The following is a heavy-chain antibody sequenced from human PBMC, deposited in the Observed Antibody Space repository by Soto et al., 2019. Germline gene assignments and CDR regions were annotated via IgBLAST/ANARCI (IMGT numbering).Heavy chain of an antibody. J-gene: IGHJ6*02. CDR3: AREVRIGGDYYDSSGYYPEFHNYYYYYGMDV. CDR1: CGSITSSNS. Sequence: PXETLSLMCPVACGSITSSNSWSWVRQPPVKGLEWIGESYHSGSTNYNPSLKSRVTISVDKSKNQFSLKLSSVTAADTAVYYCAREVRIGGDYYDSSGYYPEFHNYYYYYGMDVWGQGPTVTVSS. V-gene: IGHV4-4*02. D-gene: IGHD3-22*01. CDR2: SYHSGST.